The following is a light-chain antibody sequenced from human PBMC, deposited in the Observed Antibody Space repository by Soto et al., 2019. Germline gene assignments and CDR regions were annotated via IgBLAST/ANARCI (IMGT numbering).Light chain of an antibody. CDR2: EGT. V-gene: IGLV2-23*01. J-gene: IGLJ1*01. CDR3: CSYAGTTYV. CDR1: SSDVGTYNL. Sequence: QSVLTQPASVSGFPGQSITISYSGTSSDVGTYNLVSWYQHLPGKAPRLMIYEGTKRPSGVSDRFSASKSGNTASLTISGLQAEDEADYYCCSYAGTTYVFGTGTKVT.